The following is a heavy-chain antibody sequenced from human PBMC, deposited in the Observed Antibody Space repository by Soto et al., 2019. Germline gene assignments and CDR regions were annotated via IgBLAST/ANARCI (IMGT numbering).Heavy chain of an antibody. CDR1: GYTFTSYY. Sequence: ASVKVSCKASGYTFTSYYMRWVRQAPGQGLEWTGRIIPILGIANYAQKFQGRVTITADKSTSTASMELSSLRSEDTAVYYCAREAESGRYFDYWGQGTLVTVSS. D-gene: IGHD1-26*01. J-gene: IGHJ4*02. V-gene: IGHV1-69*04. CDR2: IIPILGIA. CDR3: AREAESGRYFDY.